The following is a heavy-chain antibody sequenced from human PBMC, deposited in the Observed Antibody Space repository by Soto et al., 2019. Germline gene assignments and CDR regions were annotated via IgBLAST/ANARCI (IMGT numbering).Heavy chain of an antibody. CDR3: AREDFWSGYYFDP. D-gene: IGHD3-3*01. J-gene: IGHJ5*02. CDR1: GYSFTDYN. CDR2: INPNSGGT. V-gene: IGHV1-2*02. Sequence: ASVKVSCKASGYSFTDYNIHWVRQAPGQGLEWMGWINPNSGGTNYAQKFQGRVTMTRDTSISTAYMELSRMRSDDTAVYYCAREDFWSGYYFDPWGQGTLVTVAS.